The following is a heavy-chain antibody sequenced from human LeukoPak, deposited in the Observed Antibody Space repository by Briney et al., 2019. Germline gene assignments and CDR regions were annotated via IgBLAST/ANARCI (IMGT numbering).Heavy chain of an antibody. CDR1: GGSISSYY. CDR3: ARGQLASAAEYFQH. CDR2: IYYSGST. D-gene: IGHD6-13*01. J-gene: IGHJ1*01. V-gene: IGHV4-59*01. Sequence: ETLSLTCTVSGGSISSYYWSWIRQPPGKGLEWIGYIYYSGSTNYNPSLKSRVTISVDTSKNQFPLKLSSVTAADTAVYYCARGQLASAAEYFQHWGQGTLVTVS.